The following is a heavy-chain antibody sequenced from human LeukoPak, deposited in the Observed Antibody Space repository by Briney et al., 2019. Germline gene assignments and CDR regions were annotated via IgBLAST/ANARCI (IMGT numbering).Heavy chain of an antibody. J-gene: IGHJ6*03. CDR1: GFTFSDYY. V-gene: IGHV3-11*01. D-gene: IGHD2-15*01. Sequence: GGSLRLSCVASGFTFSDYYMSWIRQAPGKGLEWVSYIGTSGSPIYYADSVKGRFTISRDNAKNSLFLQMNSLRAEGTAVYYCARVLRYCSGGNCYSGGLGYMDVWGKGTTVTISS. CDR2: IGTSGSPI. CDR3: ARVLRYCSGGNCYSGGLGYMDV.